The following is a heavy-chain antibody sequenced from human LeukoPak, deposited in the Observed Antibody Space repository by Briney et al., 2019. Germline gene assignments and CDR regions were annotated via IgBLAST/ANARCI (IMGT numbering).Heavy chain of an antibody. J-gene: IGHJ4*02. CDR3: ASRSLGTVAFDY. D-gene: IGHD6-19*01. CDR1: GGSFSGYY. CDR2: INHSGST. Sequence: SETLSLTCAVYGGSFSGYYWSWIRQPPGKGLEWIGEINHSGSTNYNPSLKSRVTISVDTSKNQFSLKLSSVTAADTAVYYCASRSLGTVAFDYWGQGTLVTVSS. V-gene: IGHV4-34*01.